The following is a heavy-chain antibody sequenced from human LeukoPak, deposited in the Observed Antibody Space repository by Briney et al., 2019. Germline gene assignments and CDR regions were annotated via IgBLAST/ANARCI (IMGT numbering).Heavy chain of an antibody. CDR1: GGSFSGYY. D-gene: IGHD2-21*02. CDR3: ARVDCGGDCYSHY. Sequence: SETLSLTCAVYGGSFSGYYWSWLRQPPGKGLEWIGEINHSGSTNYNPSLKSRVTISVDTSKNQFSLKLSSVTAADTAVYYCARVDCGGDCYSHYWGQGTLVTVSS. J-gene: IGHJ4*02. CDR2: INHSGST. V-gene: IGHV4-34*01.